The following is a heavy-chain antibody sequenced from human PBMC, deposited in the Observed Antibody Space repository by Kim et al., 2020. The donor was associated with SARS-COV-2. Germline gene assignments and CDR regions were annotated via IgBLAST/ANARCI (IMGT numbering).Heavy chain of an antibody. Sequence: GESLKISCQGSGYRFTSYWIAWVRQMPGKGLQWVGIIYPGDSETIYNPSFQGQVTISADESRSTAYLQWKSLKASDTALYYCARHYGLRDSWYFDLWGRGTQVTVSS. CDR1: GYRFTSYW. CDR2: IYPGDSET. V-gene: IGHV5-51*01. D-gene: IGHD3-16*01. J-gene: IGHJ2*01. CDR3: ARHYGLRDSWYFDL.